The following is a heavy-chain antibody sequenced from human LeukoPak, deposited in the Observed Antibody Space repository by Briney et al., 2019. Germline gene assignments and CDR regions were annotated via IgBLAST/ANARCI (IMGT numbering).Heavy chain of an antibody. Sequence: GGSLRLSCTASGFTFGGYVMSWVRQAPGKGLEWVGFIRSKAYGGTTKNAASVKGRFTISRDDSRSIAYLQMNSLRTEDTAVYYCTRRYNYDSSGYYYVRDAFDIWGQGTMVTVSS. D-gene: IGHD3-22*01. CDR1: GFTFGGYV. CDR2: IRSKAYGGTT. CDR3: TRRYNYDSSGYYYVRDAFDI. J-gene: IGHJ3*02. V-gene: IGHV3-49*04.